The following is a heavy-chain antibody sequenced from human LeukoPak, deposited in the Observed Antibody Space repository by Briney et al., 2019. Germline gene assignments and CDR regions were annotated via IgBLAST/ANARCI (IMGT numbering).Heavy chain of an antibody. CDR2: INHSGST. Sequence: PSETLALTCAVYGGSFSGYYWSWIRQPPGKGLEWIGEINHSGSTNYNPSLKSRVTMSVDTSKNQFSLKLSSVTAADTAVYYCARVHLYDYVWGSYRTKYNWFDPWGQGTLVTVSS. CDR1: GGSFSGYY. V-gene: IGHV4-34*01. CDR3: ARVHLYDYVWGSYRTKYNWFDP. J-gene: IGHJ5*02. D-gene: IGHD3-16*02.